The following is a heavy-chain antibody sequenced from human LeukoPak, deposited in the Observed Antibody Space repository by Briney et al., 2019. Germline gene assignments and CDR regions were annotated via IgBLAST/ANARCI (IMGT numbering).Heavy chain of an antibody. V-gene: IGHV1-69*04. CDR2: IIPIFGIA. CDR3: ARNRPNVVPAALFGYYYGMDV. Sequence: VASVKVSCKASGGTFSSYAISWVRQAPGQGLEWMGRIIPIFGIANYAQKFQGRVRITADKSTSTAYMELSSLRSEDTAVYYCARNRPNVVPAALFGYYYGMDVWGQGTTVTVSS. CDR1: GGTFSSYA. D-gene: IGHD2-2*01. J-gene: IGHJ6*02.